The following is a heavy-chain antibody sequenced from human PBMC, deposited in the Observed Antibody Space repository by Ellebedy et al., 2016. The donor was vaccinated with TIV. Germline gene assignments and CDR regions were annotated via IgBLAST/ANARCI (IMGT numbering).Heavy chain of an antibody. CDR3: ARGTSGGSRSPFGWFDP. J-gene: IGHJ5*02. CDR2: IIPIFGTA. V-gene: IGHV1-69*13. Sequence: AASVKVSCKASGGTFSSYAISWVRQAPGQGLEWMGGIIPIFGTANYAQKFQGRVTITADESTSTAYMELSSLRSEDTAVYYCARGTSGGSRSPFGWFDPWGQGTLVTVSS. CDR1: GGTFSSYA. D-gene: IGHD2-15*01.